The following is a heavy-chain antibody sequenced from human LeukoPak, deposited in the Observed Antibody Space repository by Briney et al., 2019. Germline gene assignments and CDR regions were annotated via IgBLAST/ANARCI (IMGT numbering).Heavy chain of an antibody. CDR3: ARRGSTAYYYRMDV. D-gene: IGHD4-11*01. Sequence: SETLSLTCTVSGGSISSYYWSWIRQPPGKGLEWIGYIYYSGSTSYNPSLKSRVTISVDTSKNQFSLKLSSVTAADTAVYYCARRGSTAYYYRMDVWGQGTTVTVSS. CDR1: GGSISSYY. CDR2: IYYSGST. J-gene: IGHJ6*02. V-gene: IGHV4-59*08.